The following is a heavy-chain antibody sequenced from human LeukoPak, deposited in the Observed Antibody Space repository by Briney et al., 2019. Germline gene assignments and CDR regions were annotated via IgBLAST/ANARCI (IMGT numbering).Heavy chain of an antibody. CDR1: GGSISSYY. CDR3: ARGYYDSSGYYYATPETPVFDY. D-gene: IGHD3-22*01. J-gene: IGHJ4*02. CDR2: IYYSGST. V-gene: IGHV4-59*01. Sequence: SETLSLTCTVSGGSISSYYWSWIQQPPGKGLQWLGYIYYSGSTNYNPSLKSRVTISVDTSKNQFSLKLSSVTAADTAVYYCARGYYDSSGYYYATPETPVFDYWGQGTLVTVSS.